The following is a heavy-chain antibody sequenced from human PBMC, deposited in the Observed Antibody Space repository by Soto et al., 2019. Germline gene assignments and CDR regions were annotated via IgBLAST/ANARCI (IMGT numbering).Heavy chain of an antibody. J-gene: IGHJ2*01. V-gene: IGHV3-74*01. CDR3: ARDLISRLGFDR. CDR2: INSDGSGT. Sequence: EVQLVESGGGLVQPGGSLRLSCAASGFTCSRYWMHWVRQVPGEGLVCVSRINSDGSGTNYADSVKGRLTMSRDNAKNTLYLQMNSLRAEDTAVYYFARDLISRLGFDRWGRGTRVTVSS. CDR1: GFTCSRYW.